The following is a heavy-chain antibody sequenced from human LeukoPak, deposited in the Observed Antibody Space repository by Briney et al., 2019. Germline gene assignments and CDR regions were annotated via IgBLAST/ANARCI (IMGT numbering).Heavy chain of an antibody. CDR2: IYHSGST. J-gene: IGHJ4*02. CDR3: ARHFKGSSSQSMGY. V-gene: IGHV4-4*02. CDR1: GGSISSSNW. D-gene: IGHD6-6*01. Sequence: PSETLSLTCAVSGGSISSSNWWSWVRQPPGKGLEWIGEIYHSGSTNYNPSLKSRVTISVDKSISTAYLQWSSLKASDTAMYYCARHFKGSSSQSMGYWGQGTLVTVSS.